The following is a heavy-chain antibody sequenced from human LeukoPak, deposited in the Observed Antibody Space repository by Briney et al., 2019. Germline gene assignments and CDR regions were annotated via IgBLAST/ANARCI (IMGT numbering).Heavy chain of an antibody. CDR1: GGSFSGYY. CDR3: ARVAKIPRGLYYYYYGMDV. V-gene: IGHV4-34*01. J-gene: IGHJ6*02. CDR2: INHSGST. D-gene: IGHD3-10*01. Sequence: SETLSLTCAVYGGSFSGYYWTWIRQPPGQGLAWIGEINHSGSTNYNPSLKSRVTISVDTSKNQFSLKLSSVTAADTAVYYCARVAKIPRGLYYYYYGMDVWGQGTTVTVSS.